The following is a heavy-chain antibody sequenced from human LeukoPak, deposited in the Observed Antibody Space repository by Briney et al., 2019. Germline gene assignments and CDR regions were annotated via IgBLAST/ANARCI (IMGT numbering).Heavy chain of an antibody. Sequence: GGALRLACAASGFSFSSSGMNWVRQAPGKGLEWVSYIDTSSTTKNYADSVKGRFTISRDNAKNSLYLQMNSLRVEDTAVYYCAGPLGSPYFHHWGQGTLVTVSS. CDR1: GFSFSSSG. CDR2: IDTSSTTK. J-gene: IGHJ1*01. D-gene: IGHD3-10*01. CDR3: AGPLGSPYFHH. V-gene: IGHV3-48*01.